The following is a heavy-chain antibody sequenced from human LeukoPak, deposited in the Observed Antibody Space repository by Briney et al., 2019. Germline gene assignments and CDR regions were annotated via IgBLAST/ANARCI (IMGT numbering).Heavy chain of an antibody. CDR3: PRLPRAAAAAGRNWFDP. Sequence: ASVKVSCKASGYTFTSYDINWVRQATGQGLEWMGWMNPNSGNTGYAQKFQGRVTMTRNTSISTAYMELRSLRSEDTAVYYCPRLPRAAAAAGRNWFDPWGQGTLVTVSS. J-gene: IGHJ5*02. CDR2: MNPNSGNT. V-gene: IGHV1-8*01. CDR1: GYTFTSYD. D-gene: IGHD6-13*01.